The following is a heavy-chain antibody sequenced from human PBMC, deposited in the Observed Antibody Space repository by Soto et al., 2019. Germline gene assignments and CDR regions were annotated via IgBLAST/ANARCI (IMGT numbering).Heavy chain of an antibody. CDR2: IGRDGIYT. CDR1: GFTFDDFS. Sequence: ESGGAVVQPGGSLRLSCAASGFTFDDFSMHWVRQAPGKGLEWVSLIGRDGIYTYYADSVKGRFTISRDNSKNSLYLQMNSLTTEDTAFYFCAKEKHDASWTSFDYWGQGTLVTVSS. D-gene: IGHD2-2*01. CDR3: AKEKHDASWTSFDY. J-gene: IGHJ4*02. V-gene: IGHV3-43*01.